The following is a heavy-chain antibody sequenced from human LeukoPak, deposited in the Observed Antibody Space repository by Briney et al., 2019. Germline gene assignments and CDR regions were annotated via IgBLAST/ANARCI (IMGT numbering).Heavy chain of an antibody. CDR3: ARAPFDSSGYTYDY. Sequence: SESLSLTCTVSVGSISSYNWSWIRQPPGKGREWIGYIYYSGSTNYNPSLKSRVTISVDTSKNQFSLKLSSVTAADTALYYCARAPFDSSGYTYDYWGQGTLVTVSS. D-gene: IGHD3-22*01. J-gene: IGHJ4*02. CDR1: VGSISSYN. V-gene: IGHV4-59*01. CDR2: IYYSGST.